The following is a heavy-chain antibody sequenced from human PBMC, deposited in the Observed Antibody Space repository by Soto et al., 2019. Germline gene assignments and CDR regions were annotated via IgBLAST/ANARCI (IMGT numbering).Heavy chain of an antibody. D-gene: IGHD3-22*01. J-gene: IGHJ4*02. V-gene: IGHV3-30*18. CDR1: GFTFNNYG. CDR3: AKPDRRDSSGFAEC. Sequence: PGGSLRLSCAASGFTFNNYGMHWVRQAPGKGLEWVAVISYDGSDKYYADSVKGRFTISRDNSKNTLYLQMNNLRLEDTAVYYCAKPDRRDSSGFAECWGQGMRVTVSS. CDR2: ISYDGSDK.